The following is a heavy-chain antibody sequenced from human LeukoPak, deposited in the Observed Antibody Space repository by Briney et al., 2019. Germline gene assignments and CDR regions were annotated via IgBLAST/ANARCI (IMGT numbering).Heavy chain of an antibody. D-gene: IGHD5-12*01. CDR1: GFTFSSYA. Sequence: GGSLRLSCAASGFTFSSYAMSWVRRAPGKGLEWVAQVNQDGSEAHYADSVKARFTISRDNAKSSVSLQMNSLRAEDTAVYYCVRDGGVSGYDLLDYWGQGALVTVSS. J-gene: IGHJ4*02. V-gene: IGHV3-7*01. CDR3: VRDGGVSGYDLLDY. CDR2: VNQDGSEA.